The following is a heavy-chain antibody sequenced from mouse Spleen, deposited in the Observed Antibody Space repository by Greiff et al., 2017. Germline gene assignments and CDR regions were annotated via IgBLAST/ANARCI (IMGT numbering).Heavy chain of an antibody. D-gene: IGHD2-3*01. Sequence: EVKLVESGGGLVQPGGSLKLSCAASGFTFSSYGMSWVRQTPDKRLELVATINSNGGSTYYPDSVKGRFTISRDNAKNTLYLQMSSLKSEDTAMYYCARVDGYTYAMDYWGQGTSVTVSS. CDR2: INSNGGST. V-gene: IGHV5-6-3*01. CDR3: ARVDGYTYAMDY. J-gene: IGHJ4*01. CDR1: GFTFSSYG.